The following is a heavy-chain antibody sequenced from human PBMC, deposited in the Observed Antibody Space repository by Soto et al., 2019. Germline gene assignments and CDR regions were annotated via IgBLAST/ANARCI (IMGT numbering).Heavy chain of an antibody. Sequence: SGPTLVNPTQTLTLTCTFSGFSLSTFGMGVGWIRQPPGKAMEWLALIYWNDDKRYSPSLKSRLTITKDTSKNLVVLKMTNMDPVDTETYYCVKSRDSSPSDKRGQGTLVTVSS. CDR1: GFSLSTFGMG. CDR2: IYWNDDK. D-gene: IGHD2-21*02. V-gene: IGHV2-5*04. J-gene: IGHJ1*01. CDR3: VKSRDSSPSDK.